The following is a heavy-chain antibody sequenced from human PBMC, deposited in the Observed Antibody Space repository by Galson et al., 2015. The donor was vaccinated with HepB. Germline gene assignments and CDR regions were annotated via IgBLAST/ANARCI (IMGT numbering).Heavy chain of an antibody. D-gene: IGHD6-19*01. CDR2: ISYDGSNK. J-gene: IGHJ6*02. CDR3: ARDPRAVAGHEGPYYYGMDV. Sequence: SLRLSCAASGFTFSSYAMHWVRQAPGKGLEWVAVISYDGSNKYYADSVKGRFTISRDNSKNTLYLQMNSLRAEDTAVYYCARDPRAVAGHEGPYYYGMDVWGQGTTVTVSS. CDR1: GFTFSSYA. V-gene: IGHV3-30-3*01.